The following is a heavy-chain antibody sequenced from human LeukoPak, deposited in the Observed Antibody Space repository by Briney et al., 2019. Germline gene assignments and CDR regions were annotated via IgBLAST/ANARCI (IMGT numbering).Heavy chain of an antibody. Sequence: PSETLSLTCTVSGGSISSSSYYWGWIRQPPGKGLEWIGRIYYSGSTYYNPSLKCRVTISVDTSKNQFSLKLSSVTAADTAVYYCARRPGSYDYVWGSYRPTTRFDYWGQGTLVTVSS. J-gene: IGHJ4*02. CDR2: IYYSGST. V-gene: IGHV4-39*01. CDR1: GGSISSSSYY. CDR3: ARRPGSYDYVWGSYRPTTRFDY. D-gene: IGHD3-16*02.